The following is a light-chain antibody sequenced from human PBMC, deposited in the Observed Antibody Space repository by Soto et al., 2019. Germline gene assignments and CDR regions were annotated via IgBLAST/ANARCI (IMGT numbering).Light chain of an antibody. Sequence: QPVLTQPPSASGSPGQSVTISCTGTTSDVGGYNYVSWYQHHPGKAPKLMIYEVNRRPSGVPDRFSGSKSGNTASLTISGLQAEDEADYYCSSALAFGTGTKLTVL. CDR1: TSDVGGYNY. J-gene: IGLJ1*01. V-gene: IGLV2-8*01. CDR3: SSALA. CDR2: EVN.